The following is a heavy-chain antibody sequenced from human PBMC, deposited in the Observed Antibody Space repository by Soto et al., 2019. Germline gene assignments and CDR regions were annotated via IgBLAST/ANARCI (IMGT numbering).Heavy chain of an antibody. CDR3: ARGGVLWFGESNWFAP. D-gene: IGHD3-10*01. J-gene: IGHJ5*02. Sequence: QVQLVQSGAEVKKPGASVKVSCKASGYTFTSYYMHWVRQTPGQGLEWMGIINPSGGSTSYAQKFQGRVTMTRDTSTSKVYMELSSLRSEDTAVYYCARGGVLWFGESNWFAPWGQGTLVTVSS. V-gene: IGHV1-46*01. CDR2: INPSGGST. CDR1: GYTFTSYY.